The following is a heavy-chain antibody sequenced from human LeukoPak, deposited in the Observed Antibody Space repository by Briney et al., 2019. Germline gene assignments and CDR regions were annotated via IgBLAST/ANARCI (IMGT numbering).Heavy chain of an antibody. Sequence: GGSLRLSCAASGFTLCSYAMSWVRQAPGKGLEWVSAISGSGGSTYYADSVKGRFTISRDNSKNTLYLQMNSLRAEDTAVYYCAKSEGGVPAALFDYWGQGTLVTVSS. CDR2: ISGSGGST. CDR3: AKSEGGVPAALFDY. J-gene: IGHJ4*02. CDR1: GFTLCSYA. D-gene: IGHD2-2*01. V-gene: IGHV3-23*01.